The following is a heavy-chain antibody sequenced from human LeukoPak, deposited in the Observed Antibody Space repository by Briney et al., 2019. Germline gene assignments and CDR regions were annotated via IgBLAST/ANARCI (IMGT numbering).Heavy chain of an antibody. J-gene: IGHJ6*02. CDR2: IYCSGST. CDR1: GGSISSYY. CDR3: ARDLITVAGTDYGMDV. D-gene: IGHD6-19*01. Sequence: SETLSLTCTVSGGSISSYYWSWIRQPPGKGLEWIGYIYCSGSTNYNPSLKSRVTISVDTSKNQFSLKLSSVTAADTAVYYCARDLITVAGTDYGMDVWGQGTTVTVSS. V-gene: IGHV4-59*01.